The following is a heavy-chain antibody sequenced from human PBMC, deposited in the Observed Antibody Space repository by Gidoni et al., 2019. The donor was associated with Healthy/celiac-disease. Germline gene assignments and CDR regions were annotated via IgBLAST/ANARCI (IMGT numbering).Heavy chain of an antibody. J-gene: IGHJ5*02. CDR2: IKQDGSEK. CDR3: AREIVQIPKNWFDP. Sequence: EVQLVESGGVLVQPGGSLRLSCAASGFTLRSYWMSWVRQAPGKGLEWVANIKQDGSEKYYVDSVKGRFTISRDNAKNSLYLQMNSLRAEDTAVYYCAREIVQIPKNWFDPWGQGTLVTVSS. CDR1: GFTLRSYW. V-gene: IGHV3-7*03. D-gene: IGHD2-8*01.